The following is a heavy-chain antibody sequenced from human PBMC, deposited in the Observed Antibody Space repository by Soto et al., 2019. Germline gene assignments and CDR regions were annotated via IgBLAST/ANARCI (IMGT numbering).Heavy chain of an antibody. J-gene: IGHJ6*02. CDR1: GGTFSSYA. D-gene: IGHD5-12*01. Sequence: SVKVSCKASGGTFSSYAISWVRQAPGQGLEWMGGIIPIFGIANYAQKFQGRVTITADESTSTAYMELSSLRSEDTAVYYCASGSYGGLNYYYYYGMDVWGQGTTVTVSS. CDR2: IIPIFGIA. CDR3: ASGSYGGLNYYYYYGMDV. V-gene: IGHV1-69*13.